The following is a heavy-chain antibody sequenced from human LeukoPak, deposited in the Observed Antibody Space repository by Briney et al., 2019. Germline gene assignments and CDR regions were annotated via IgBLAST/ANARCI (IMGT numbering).Heavy chain of an antibody. D-gene: IGHD2-21*01. CDR2: ISGRGDIT. CDR1: GFTFSSDA. Sequence: PGGSLRLSCAASGFTFSSDAMNWVRQAPRKGLEWVSAISGRGDITYYTDSVKGRFTISRDTSRSTLYLQMSSLRAEDTAVYYCTKDLAFCGGDCYSGADNWGQGALVTVSS. CDR3: TKDLAFCGGDCYSGADN. J-gene: IGHJ4*02. V-gene: IGHV3-23*01.